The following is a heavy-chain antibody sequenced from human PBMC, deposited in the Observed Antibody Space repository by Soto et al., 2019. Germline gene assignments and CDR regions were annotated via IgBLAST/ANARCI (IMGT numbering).Heavy chain of an antibody. CDR1: GFTFDDYA. D-gene: IGHD6-19*01. Sequence: EVQLVESGGGLVQPGRSLRLSCAASGFTFDDYAMHWVRQAPGKGLEWVSGISWNSGSIGYADSVKCRVTISRDNAKNSLYLQMYTLRSEDIALFYCAKSVTTVAGTSWFDSWGQGTLVTVSS. J-gene: IGHJ5*01. CDR3: AKSVTTVAGTSWFDS. CDR2: ISWNSGSI. V-gene: IGHV3-9*03.